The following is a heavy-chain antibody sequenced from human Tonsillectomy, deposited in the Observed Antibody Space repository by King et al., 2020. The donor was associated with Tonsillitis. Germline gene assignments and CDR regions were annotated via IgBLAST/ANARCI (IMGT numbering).Heavy chain of an antibody. CDR3: AKGWSSYCTHGVCCAFQDY. D-gene: IGHD2-8*01. CDR1: GFTFCSYA. V-gene: IGHV3-23*04. J-gene: IGHJ4*02. CDR2: ISGRGGST. Sequence: VQLVESGGGLVQPGGALRLSCAAPGFTFCSYAMSWVRQAPGEGLEWVSAISGRGGSTYYADSGKGRFTISRDNSKKTLSLQMNGLRGEDTAGYYCAKGWSSYCTHGVCCAFQDYWGQGTLVTVSS.